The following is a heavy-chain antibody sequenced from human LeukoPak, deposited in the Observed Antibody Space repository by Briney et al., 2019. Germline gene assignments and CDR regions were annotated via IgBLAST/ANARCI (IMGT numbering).Heavy chain of an antibody. D-gene: IGHD1-26*01. CDR3: AGDGGATTPYDAFDI. Sequence: PSETLSLTCTVSGGSISSYYWSWIRQPPGKGLEWIGYIYYSGSTNYNPSLKSRVTISVDTSKNQFSLKLSSVTAADTAVYYCAGDGGATTPYDAFDIWGQGTMVTVSS. J-gene: IGHJ3*02. V-gene: IGHV4-59*01. CDR1: GGSISSYY. CDR2: IYYSGST.